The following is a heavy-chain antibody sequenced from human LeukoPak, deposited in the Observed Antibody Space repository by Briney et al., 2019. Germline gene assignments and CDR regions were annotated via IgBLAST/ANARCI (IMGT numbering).Heavy chain of an antibody. CDR2: MNRNSDNT. V-gene: IGHV1-8*01. J-gene: IGHJ4*02. D-gene: IGHD3-22*01. CDR3: ARGNDYDSESGY. Sequence: AAVKVSCKASGYTFTSYDISWVRQDTGQGLEWTGWMNRNSDNTGYEEKSQGRGIMTRTTSISTAYMELSSLRSEDTAVYYCARGNDYDSESGYWGQGHLVTVSS. CDR1: GYTFTSYD.